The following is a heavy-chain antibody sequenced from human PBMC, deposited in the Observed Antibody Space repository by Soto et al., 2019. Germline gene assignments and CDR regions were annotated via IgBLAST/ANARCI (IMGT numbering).Heavy chain of an antibody. CDR2: IYYSGST. Sequence: PSETLSLTRPVSGGSISSYYGSWIRQPPGKGLEWIGYIYYSGSTNYNPSLKSRVTISVDTSKNQFSLKPSSVTAADTAVYYCASGGGDDFWSDWGYYFDYWGQGTLVTVS. CDR3: ASGGGDDFWSDWGYYFDY. V-gene: IGHV4-59*08. CDR1: GGSISSYY. D-gene: IGHD3-3*01. J-gene: IGHJ4*02.